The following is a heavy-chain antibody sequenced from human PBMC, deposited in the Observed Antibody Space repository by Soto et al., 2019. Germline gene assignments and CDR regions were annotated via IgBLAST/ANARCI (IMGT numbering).Heavy chain of an antibody. CDR1: GFTFSNAW. CDR2: IKSKTDGGTT. V-gene: IGHV3-15*01. J-gene: IGHJ4*02. CDR3: TTAQRGDYYDSSGYPY. D-gene: IGHD3-22*01. Sequence: EVQLVESGGGLVQPGGSLRLSCAASGFTFSNAWMSWVRQAPGKGLEWVGRIKSKTDGGTTDYAAPVKGRFTISRDDSKNTLYLQMNSLKTEDTAVYYCTTAQRGDYYDSSGYPYWGQGTLVTVSS.